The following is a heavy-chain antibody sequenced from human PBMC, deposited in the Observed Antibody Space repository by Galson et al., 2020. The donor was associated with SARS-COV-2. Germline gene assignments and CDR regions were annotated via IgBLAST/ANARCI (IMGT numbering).Heavy chain of an antibody. J-gene: IGHJ3*02. D-gene: IGHD6-25*01. CDR1: GFTFSSYA. Sequence: GGSLRLSCAASGFTFSSYAMHWVRQAPGKGLEWVAVISYDGSNKYYADSVKGRFTISRDNSKNTLYLQMNSLRAEDTAVYYCARGHSHTSTAAQARSAFDIWGQGTMVTVSS. V-gene: IGHV3-30-3*01. CDR2: ISYDGSNK. CDR3: ARGHSHTSTAAQARSAFDI.